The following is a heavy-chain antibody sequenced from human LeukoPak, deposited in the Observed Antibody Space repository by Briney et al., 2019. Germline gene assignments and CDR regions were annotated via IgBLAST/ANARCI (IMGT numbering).Heavy chain of an antibody. J-gene: IGHJ4*02. CDR1: GDSISNYY. V-gene: IGHV4-59*01. CDR3: ARAEKAVTGTLDS. Sequence: SETLSLTCTVSGDSISNYYWSWIRQSPGKELEWIGYMYNRGSTIYNPSLKSRVTISTDASKNQFSLRLTSVTAADTAVYYCARAEKAVTGTLDSWGQGTLITVSS. CDR2: MYNRGST. D-gene: IGHD6-19*01.